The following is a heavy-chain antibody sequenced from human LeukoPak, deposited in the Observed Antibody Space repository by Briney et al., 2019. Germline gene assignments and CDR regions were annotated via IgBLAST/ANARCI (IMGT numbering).Heavy chain of an antibody. V-gene: IGHV4-39*01. CDR3: ARRNYYDSSGYLSSYNWFDP. CDR1: GGSISSSSYY. CDR2: IYYSGST. D-gene: IGHD3-22*01. J-gene: IGHJ5*02. Sequence: SETLSLTCTVSGGSISSSSYYWGWIRQPPGKGLEWIGSIYYSGSTYYNPSLKSRVTISVDSSKSQFSLKLSSVTAADTAVYYCARRNYYDSSGYLSSYNWFDPWGQGTLVTVSS.